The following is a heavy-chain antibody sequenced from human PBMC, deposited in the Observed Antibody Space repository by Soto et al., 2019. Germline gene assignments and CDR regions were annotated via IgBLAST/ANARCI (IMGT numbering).Heavy chain of an antibody. CDR1: GGSISSYY. Sequence: SETLSLTCTVSGGSISSYYWSWIRQPPGKGLEWIGYIYYSGSTNYNPSLKSRVTISVDTSKNQFSLKLSSVTAADTAVYYCASQGYSGYDRIPPIRWGRETLVTVSS. V-gene: IGHV4-59*01. J-gene: IGHJ4*02. D-gene: IGHD5-12*01. CDR2: IYYSGST. CDR3: ASQGYSGYDRIPPIR.